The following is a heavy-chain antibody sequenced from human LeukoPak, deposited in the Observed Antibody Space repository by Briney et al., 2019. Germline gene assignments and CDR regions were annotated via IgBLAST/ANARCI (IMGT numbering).Heavy chain of an antibody. V-gene: IGHV3-66*01. Sequence: GGSLRLSCAASGFTVSSNYMSWVRQAPGKGLEWVSVIYSGGSTYYADSVKGRFTISRDNSKNTLYLQMNSLRAEDTAVYYCARSRSWELLFDYWGQGTLVTVSS. CDR3: ARSRSWELLFDY. D-gene: IGHD1-26*01. J-gene: IGHJ4*02. CDR1: GFTVSSNY. CDR2: IYSGGST.